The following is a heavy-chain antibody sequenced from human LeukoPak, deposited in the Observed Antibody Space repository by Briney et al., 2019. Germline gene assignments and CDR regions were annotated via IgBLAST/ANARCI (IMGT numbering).Heavy chain of an antibody. J-gene: IGHJ4*02. CDR1: GLTFGSYG. D-gene: IGHD6-13*01. CDR3: AKDIYSSSWYYFDY. CDR2: IRYDGSNK. V-gene: IGHV3-30*02. Sequence: PGGSLRLSCAASGLTFGSYGMHWVRQAPGKGLEWVAFIRYDGSNKYYADSVKGRFTISRDNSKNTLYLQMNSLRAEDTAVYYCAKDIYSSSWYYFDYWGQGTLVTVSS.